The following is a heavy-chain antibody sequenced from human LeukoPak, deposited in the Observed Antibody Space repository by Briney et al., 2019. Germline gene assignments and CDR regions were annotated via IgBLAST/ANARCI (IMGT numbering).Heavy chain of an antibody. J-gene: IGHJ3*02. CDR2: IYYSGST. Sequence: ESGPGLVKPSQTLSLTCTVSGGSISSGDYYWSWIRQPPGKGLEWIGYIYYSGSTYYNPSLKSRITISVDTSKNQFSLKLSSVTAADTAVYYCARDLPSLLWFGPSAFDIWGQGTMVTVSS. D-gene: IGHD3-10*01. CDR3: ARDLPSLLWFGPSAFDI. CDR1: GGSISSGDYY. V-gene: IGHV4-30-4*08.